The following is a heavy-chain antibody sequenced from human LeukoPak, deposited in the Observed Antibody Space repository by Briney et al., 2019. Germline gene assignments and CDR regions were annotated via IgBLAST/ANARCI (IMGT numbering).Heavy chain of an antibody. CDR3: VTPWSGPTGMD. Sequence: GGSLRLSCAASGFTVRGDYMSWVRQAPGKGLEWVSVIYSGSTTYYADSVKGRFTISRDNSENTVFLQMNSLRAEDTAVYYCVTPWSGPTGMDWGQGTLVTVSS. CDR2: IYSGSTT. V-gene: IGHV3-66*01. CDR1: GFTVRGDY. D-gene: IGHD3-3*01. J-gene: IGHJ4*02.